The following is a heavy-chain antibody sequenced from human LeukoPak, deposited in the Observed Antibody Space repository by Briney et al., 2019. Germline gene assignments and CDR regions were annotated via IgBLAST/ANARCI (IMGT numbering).Heavy chain of an antibody. CDR1: GFTFSSYS. Sequence: GGSLRLSCAASGFTFSSYSMNWVRQAPGKGLEWVSSISSSSSYIYYADSVKGRFTISRDNAKNSLYLQMNSLRAEDTAIYYCARDRPLSGYDFDSWGQGTLVTVSS. D-gene: IGHD5-12*01. CDR2: ISSSSSYI. CDR3: ARDRPLSGYDFDS. V-gene: IGHV3-21*01. J-gene: IGHJ4*02.